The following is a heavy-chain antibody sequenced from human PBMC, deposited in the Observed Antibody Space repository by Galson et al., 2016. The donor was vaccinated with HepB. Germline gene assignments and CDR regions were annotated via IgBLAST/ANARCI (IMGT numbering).Heavy chain of an antibody. V-gene: IGHV1-69*13. D-gene: IGHD3-22*01. CDR2: IIPIFDTT. Sequence: SVKVSCKVSGGTFNTYSISWVRQAPGQGLEWMGGIIPIFDTTQYAQKFQGRVTITADESTSTAYMELSSLKPEDTAVYYCARDDVFHSYYSRLYYYPFDYWGQGTLVTVSS. J-gene: IGHJ4*02. CDR1: GGTFNTYS. CDR3: ARDDVFHSYYSRLYYYPFDY.